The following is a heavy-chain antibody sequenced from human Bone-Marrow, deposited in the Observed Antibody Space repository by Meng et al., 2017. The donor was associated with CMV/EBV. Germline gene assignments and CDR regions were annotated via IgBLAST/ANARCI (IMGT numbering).Heavy chain of an antibody. CDR2: ISGSGGST. Sequence: GESLKISCAASGFTFSSYAMSWVRQAPGKGLEWVSAISGSGGSTYYADSVKGRFTISRDNSKNTLYLQMNSLRSDDTAVYYCARYYSSSWIDAFDIWGQGTMVTVSS. CDR1: GFTFSSYA. J-gene: IGHJ3*02. V-gene: IGHV3-23*01. CDR3: ARYYSSSWIDAFDI. D-gene: IGHD6-13*01.